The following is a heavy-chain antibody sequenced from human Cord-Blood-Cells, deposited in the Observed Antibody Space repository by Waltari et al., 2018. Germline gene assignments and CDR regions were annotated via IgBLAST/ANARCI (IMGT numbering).Heavy chain of an antibody. J-gene: IGHJ3*02. V-gene: IGHV4-59*11. Sequence: QVQLQESGPGLVKPSETLSLTCTVSGGSISSHYWSWIRQPPGKGLEWIGYIYYSGSTNYNPSLKSRVTISVDTSKNQFSLKLSSVTAADTAVYYCARTPYSSSSGPPFDIWGQGTMVTVSS. CDR2: IYYSGST. CDR3: ARTPYSSSSGPPFDI. D-gene: IGHD6-6*01. CDR1: GGSISSHY.